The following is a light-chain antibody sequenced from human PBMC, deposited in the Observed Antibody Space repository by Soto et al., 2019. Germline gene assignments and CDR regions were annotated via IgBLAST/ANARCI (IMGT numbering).Light chain of an antibody. V-gene: IGLV2-14*01. CDR1: SSDVGGYNY. J-gene: IGLJ1*01. CDR3: SSYTSSSTRV. CDR2: EVT. Sequence: QSVLTQPASVSGSPGQSIAISCTGSSSDVGGYNYVSWYQQHPGKAPQLIIYEVTHRPSGVSNRFSGSKSGNTASLTISGLQAEDEADYYCSSYTSSSTRVFGTGTKLTVL.